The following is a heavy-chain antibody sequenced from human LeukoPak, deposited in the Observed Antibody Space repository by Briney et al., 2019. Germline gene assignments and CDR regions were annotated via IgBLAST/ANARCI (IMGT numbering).Heavy chain of an antibody. D-gene: IGHD3-22*01. V-gene: IGHV1-69*05. Sequence: SVKVSCKASGGTFSSYAISWVRQAPGQGLEWMGGIIPIFGTANYAQKFQGRVTITTDESTSTAYMELSSLRSEDTAVYYCARADSSGYTFDPWGQGTLVTVSS. CDR2: IIPIFGTA. CDR1: GGTFSSYA. CDR3: ARADSSGYTFDP. J-gene: IGHJ5*02.